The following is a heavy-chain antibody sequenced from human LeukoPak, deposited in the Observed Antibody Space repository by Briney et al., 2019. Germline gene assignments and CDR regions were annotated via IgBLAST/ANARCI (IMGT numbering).Heavy chain of an antibody. CDR1: GYTFTSYG. J-gene: IGHJ6*03. V-gene: IGHV1-8*02. D-gene: IGHD3-22*01. CDR2: MNPNSGNI. CDR3: ARGADGSGHYYYYYYMDV. Sequence: ASVKVSCKASGYTFTSYGISWVRQAPGQGLEWMGWMNPNSGNIGFAQKFQGRVTMTRNTSISTAYMELSSLRSEDTAVYYCARGADGSGHYYYYYYMDVWGKGTTVTISS.